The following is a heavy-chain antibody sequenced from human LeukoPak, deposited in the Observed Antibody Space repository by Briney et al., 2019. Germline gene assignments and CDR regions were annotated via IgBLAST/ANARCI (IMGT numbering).Heavy chain of an antibody. J-gene: IGHJ4*02. CDR1: GFTFSSYA. CDR3: AKRRYGDYRYYFDF. CDR2: INDSDDT. V-gene: IGHV3-23*01. Sequence: GGSLRLSCAASGFTFSSYAMTWVRQAPGKGLEWVSIINDSDDTYYADSVKGRFTISRDNSRNTLLMQMNSLRAEDTAIYYCAKRRYGDYRYYFDFWGQGTLVTVSS. D-gene: IGHD4-17*01.